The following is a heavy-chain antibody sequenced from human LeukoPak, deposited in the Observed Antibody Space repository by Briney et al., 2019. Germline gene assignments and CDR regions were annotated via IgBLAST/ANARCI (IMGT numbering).Heavy chain of an antibody. CDR1: GGTFSSYA. CDR2: IIPIFGTA. CDR3: ASGPMVAAAGRYNWFDP. V-gene: IGHV1-69*13. D-gene: IGHD6-13*01. Sequence: SVKVSCKASGGTFSSYAISWVRQAPGQGLEWMGGIIPIFGTANYAQKFQGRVTITADESTSTAYMELSSLRSEDTAVYYCASGPMVAAAGRYNWFDPWGQGTLVTVSS. J-gene: IGHJ5*02.